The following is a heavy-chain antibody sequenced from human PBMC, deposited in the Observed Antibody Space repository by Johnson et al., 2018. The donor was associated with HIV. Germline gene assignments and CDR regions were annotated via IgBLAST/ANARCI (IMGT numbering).Heavy chain of an antibody. D-gene: IGHD6-19*01. Sequence: QVQLVESGGGVVQPGRSLRLSCAASGFTFSSYAMHWVRQAPGKGLEWVAVISYDGSNKYYADSVKGRFTISRDNSKNKLYLQRNSLRAEDPAVYYWARDGGWLDALDIWGQGTMVTVSS. CDR3: ARDGGWLDALDI. V-gene: IGHV3-30-3*01. CDR1: GFTFSSYA. CDR2: ISYDGSNK. J-gene: IGHJ3*02.